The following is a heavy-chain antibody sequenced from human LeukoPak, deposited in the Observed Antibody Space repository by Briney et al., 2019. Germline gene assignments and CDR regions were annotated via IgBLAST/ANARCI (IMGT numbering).Heavy chain of an antibody. V-gene: IGHV3-30*18. CDR2: IPYDGSNT. Sequence: GGSLRLSCAASGFTFSSYGMHWVRQAPGKGLEWVAVIPYDGSNTYYADSVKGRFTISRDNSKNTLYLQMNSLRAEDTALYYCAKDPFSCRSSGCHGIDYWGQGTLVTVSS. CDR3: AKDPFSCRSSGCHGIDY. D-gene: IGHD6-19*01. CDR1: GFTFSSYG. J-gene: IGHJ4*02.